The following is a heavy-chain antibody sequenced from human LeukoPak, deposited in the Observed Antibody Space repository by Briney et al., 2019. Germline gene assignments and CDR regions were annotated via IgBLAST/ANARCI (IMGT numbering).Heavy chain of an antibody. J-gene: IGHJ4*02. CDR2: ISGSADRT. CDR3: AKESPYGSGSRNYYFHY. V-gene: IGHV3-23*01. CDR1: GFTFSSYA. Sequence: GGSLRLSCAAPGFTFSSYAMSWVRQAPGKGLEWVSAISGSADRTYYADSVRGRFTISRDNSKNTLYLQMNSLRPEDTAIYYCAKESPYGSGSRNYYFHYWGQGTLVTVSS. D-gene: IGHD3-10*01.